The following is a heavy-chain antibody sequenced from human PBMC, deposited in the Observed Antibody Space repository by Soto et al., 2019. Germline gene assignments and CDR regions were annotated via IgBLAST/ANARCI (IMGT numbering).Heavy chain of an antibody. V-gene: IGHV3-11*05. CDR1: GFTFSDYY. CDR2: ISSSSSYT. CDR3: ARDLSGEGTFDY. Sequence: QVQLVESGGGLVKPGGSLRLSCAASGFTFSDYYMSWIRQAPGKGLEWVSYISSSSSYTNYADSVKGRFTISRDNAKNSLYLKMNSLRAEDTAVYYCARDLSGEGTFDYWGQGTLVTVSS. J-gene: IGHJ4*02. D-gene: IGHD3-10*01.